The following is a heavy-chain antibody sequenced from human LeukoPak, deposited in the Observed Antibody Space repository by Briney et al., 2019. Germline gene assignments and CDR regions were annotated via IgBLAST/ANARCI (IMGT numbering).Heavy chain of an antibody. D-gene: IGHD3-22*01. CDR3: ARASPLLYDSSGYYERGDY. V-gene: IGHV1-18*01. J-gene: IGHJ4*02. CDR1: GYTFTTYG. Sequence: ALVKVSCKASGYTFTTYGISWVRQAPGQGLEWMGWISAYNGNTNYAQKLQGRVTMTTDTSTSTAYMELRSLRSDDTAVYYCARASPLLYDSSGYYERGDYWGQGTLVTVSS. CDR2: ISAYNGNT.